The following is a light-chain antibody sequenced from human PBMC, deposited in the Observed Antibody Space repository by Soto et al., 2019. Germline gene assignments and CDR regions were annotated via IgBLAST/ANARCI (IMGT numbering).Light chain of an antibody. V-gene: IGKV3-20*01. CDR2: GAS. CDR3: QQYDSSPPMYS. J-gene: IGKJ2*01. CDR1: QSVSSSY. Sequence: EIVLTQSPGTLSLSPGERATLSCRASQSVSSSYLAWYQQKPGQAPRLLIYGASSRATGIPDRCSGSGSGTDFTLTISRLEPEDCAVYYCQQYDSSPPMYSSGQGTKLEIK.